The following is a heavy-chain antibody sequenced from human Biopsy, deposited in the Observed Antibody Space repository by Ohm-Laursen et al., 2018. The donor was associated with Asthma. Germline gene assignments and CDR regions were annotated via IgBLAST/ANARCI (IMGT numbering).Heavy chain of an antibody. CDR2: INSVLGTT. Sequence: ASVKVSCKPLGGTFNTYVIGWVRQAPGQGLEWMGGINSVLGTTTYPQKFQDRVTITADDSTSTVYMELSSLRSEDTAVYYCARKAGSCISRTCYSLDFWGQGTLVTVSS. CDR3: ARKAGSCISRTCYSLDF. V-gene: IGHV1-69*13. CDR1: GGTFNTYV. J-gene: IGHJ4*02. D-gene: IGHD2-2*01.